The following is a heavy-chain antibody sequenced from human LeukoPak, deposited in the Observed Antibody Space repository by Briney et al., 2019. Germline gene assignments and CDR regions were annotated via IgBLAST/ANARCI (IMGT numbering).Heavy chain of an antibody. CDR2: IYYSGNT. D-gene: IGHD2-2*01. J-gene: IGHJ3*02. CDR1: GGSISSSSYS. CDR3: ARRCSSTGCYERAFDI. Sequence: SETLSLTCTVSGGSISSSSYSWGWIRQPPGKGLEWIGSIYYSGNTYYNPSLKSRVAISVDTSKNQFSLKLSSVTAADTAVYYCARRCSSTGCYERAFDIWGQGTMVTVSS. V-gene: IGHV4-39*01.